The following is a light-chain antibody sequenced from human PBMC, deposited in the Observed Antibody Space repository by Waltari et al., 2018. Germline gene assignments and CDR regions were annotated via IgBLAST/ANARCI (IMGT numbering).Light chain of an antibody. CDR3: QTGGHGTWV. J-gene: IGLJ3*02. CDR1: SGHTRTL. CDR2: VNSDGTH. V-gene: IGLV4-69*01. Sequence: QLVLTQPPSASASLGASVRPTRTLASGHTRTLIPRPHQQPEKGPRYLMKVNSDGTHSKGDEIPDRFSGSGSGAERYLTISNVQSEDEADYYCQTGGHGTWVFGGGTKLTVL.